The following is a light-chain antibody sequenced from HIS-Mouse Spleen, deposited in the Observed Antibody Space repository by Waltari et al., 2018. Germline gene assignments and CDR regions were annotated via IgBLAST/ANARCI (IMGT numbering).Light chain of an antibody. Sequence: SLVLPPPPSVSAAPGTTARITCGGNNIGSKSVYWYKQKPGQAPVLVVYDDSNRPSGIPGRFSGSNSGTTATLTISRVQAEDEADYYCYSTDSSGNHNVFGTGTKVTVL. CDR2: DDS. CDR1: NIGSKS. V-gene: IGLV3-21*03. J-gene: IGLJ1*01. CDR3: YSTDSSGNHNV.